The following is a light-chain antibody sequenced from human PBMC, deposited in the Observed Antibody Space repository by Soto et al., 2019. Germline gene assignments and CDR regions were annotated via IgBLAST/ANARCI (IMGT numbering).Light chain of an antibody. CDR2: DVS. J-gene: IGLJ1*01. CDR3: SSYTSSSTPYV. V-gene: IGLV2-14*03. Sequence: QYALTQPASVSGSPGQSITISCTGNNSDVGGYTYVSWYQQHPGKAPKLMIYDVSNRPSGVSNRFSGSKSGNTASLTISGLQADDEADYYCSSYTSSSTPYVFGTGTKVTVL. CDR1: NSDVGGYTY.